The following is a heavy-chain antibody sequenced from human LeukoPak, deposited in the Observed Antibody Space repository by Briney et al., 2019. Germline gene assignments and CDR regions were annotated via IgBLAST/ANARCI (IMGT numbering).Heavy chain of an antibody. Sequence: GESLKISCKGSGYRFTSYWIGWVRQMPGKGLEWMGIIYPGDSDTRSSPSFQGQVTISVDKSISTAYLQWNSLKASDTGMYYCAREYSSSWYGYFDLWGRGTPVTVSS. CDR1: GYRFTSYW. CDR3: AREYSSSWYGYFDL. V-gene: IGHV5-51*01. D-gene: IGHD6-13*01. CDR2: IYPGDSDT. J-gene: IGHJ2*01.